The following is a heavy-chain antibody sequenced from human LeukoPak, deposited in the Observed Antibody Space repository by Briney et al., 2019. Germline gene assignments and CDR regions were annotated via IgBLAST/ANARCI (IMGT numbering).Heavy chain of an antibody. J-gene: IGHJ6*02. Sequence: TTSQTLSLTCTVSGGSISSGSYYWSWIRQPAGKGLEWIGRIYTSGSTNYNPSLKSRVTISVDTSKNQFSLKLSSVTAADTAVYYCARGLEGYYGPFYGMDVWGQGTTVTVSS. CDR1: GGSISSGSYY. CDR2: IYTSGST. D-gene: IGHD3-10*01. CDR3: ARGLEGYYGPFYGMDV. V-gene: IGHV4-61*02.